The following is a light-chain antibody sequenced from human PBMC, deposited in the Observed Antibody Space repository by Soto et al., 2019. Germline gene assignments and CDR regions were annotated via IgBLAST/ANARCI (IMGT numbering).Light chain of an antibody. CDR1: QSVSSSY. V-gene: IGKV3-20*01. CDR3: QQYDSFSVT. J-gene: IGKJ5*01. CDR2: GAS. Sequence: EIVFTQSPGTLSLSPGERATLSCRASQSVSSSYLAWYQQKPGQAPRLLIYGASSRATGIPDRFSGSGSGTEFRLTISTMQPDDFATYYCQQYDSFSVTFGQGTRLEIK.